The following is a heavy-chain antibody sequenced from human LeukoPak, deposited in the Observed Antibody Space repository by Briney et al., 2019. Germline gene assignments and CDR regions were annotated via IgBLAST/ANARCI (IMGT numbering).Heavy chain of an antibody. Sequence: GRSLRLSCAASGFTFSSYCMHWVRQAPGKGLEWVAVISYDGSNKYYADSVKGRFTISRDNSKNTLYLQMNSLRAEDTAVYYCARRGVDAFDIWGQGTMVTVSS. J-gene: IGHJ3*02. CDR2: ISYDGSNK. CDR1: GFTFSSYC. V-gene: IGHV3-30*03. CDR3: ARRGVDAFDI.